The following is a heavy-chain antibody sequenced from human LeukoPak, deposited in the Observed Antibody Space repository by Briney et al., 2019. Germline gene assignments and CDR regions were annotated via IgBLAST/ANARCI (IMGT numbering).Heavy chain of an antibody. CDR2: IYYSGST. Sequence: SETLSLTCTVSGGSISSYYWSWIRQPPGKGLEWIGYIYYSGSTNYNPSLKSRVTISVDTSKNQFSLKLSSVTAADTAVYYCARDPSGLRFLEWLPPGYYFDYWGQGTLVTVSS. V-gene: IGHV4-59*01. CDR3: ARDPSGLRFLEWLPPGYYFDY. J-gene: IGHJ4*02. D-gene: IGHD3-3*01. CDR1: GGSISSYY.